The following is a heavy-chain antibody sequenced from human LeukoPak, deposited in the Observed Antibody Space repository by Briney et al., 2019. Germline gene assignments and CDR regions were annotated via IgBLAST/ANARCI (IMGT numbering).Heavy chain of an antibody. V-gene: IGHV5-51*01. Sequence: GESLKISCKGSGYSFTSYWIGWVRQVPGKGLEWMGIIYPGDSDTRYSPSFQGQVTISADKSISTAYLQWSSLKASDTAMYYCARQGGGEYYDSSGYYLNYWGQGTLVTVSS. J-gene: IGHJ4*02. CDR3: ARQGGGEYYDSSGYYLNY. D-gene: IGHD3-22*01. CDR2: IYPGDSDT. CDR1: GYSFTSYW.